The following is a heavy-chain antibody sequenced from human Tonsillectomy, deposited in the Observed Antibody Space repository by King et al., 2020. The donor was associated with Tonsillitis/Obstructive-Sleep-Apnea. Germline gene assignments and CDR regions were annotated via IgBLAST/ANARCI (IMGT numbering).Heavy chain of an antibody. Sequence: VQLQESGPGLVKPSETLSLTCTVSGGSISSYYWSWIRRPPGKGLEWIGYIYYSGSTNYNPSLKSRVTISVDTSKNQFSLKLSSVTAADTAVYYCAGSSGSYCVDYWGQGTLVTVSS. D-gene: IGHD1-26*01. CDR1: GGSISSYY. J-gene: IGHJ4*02. V-gene: IGHV4-59*01. CDR2: IYYSGST. CDR3: AGSSGSYCVDY.